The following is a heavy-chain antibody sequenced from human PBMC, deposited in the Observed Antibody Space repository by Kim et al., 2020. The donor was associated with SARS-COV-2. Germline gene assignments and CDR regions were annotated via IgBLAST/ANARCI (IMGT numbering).Heavy chain of an antibody. V-gene: IGHV1-69*13. CDR3: ARSTTYYYDSSGYFGGY. CDR1: GGTFSSYA. D-gene: IGHD3-22*01. J-gene: IGHJ4*02. Sequence: SVKVSCKASGGTFSSYAISWVRQAPGQGLEWMGGIIPIFGTANYAQKFQGRVTITADESTSTAYMELSSLRSEDTAVYYCARSTTYYYDSSGYFGGYWGQGTLVTVSS. CDR2: IIPIFGTA.